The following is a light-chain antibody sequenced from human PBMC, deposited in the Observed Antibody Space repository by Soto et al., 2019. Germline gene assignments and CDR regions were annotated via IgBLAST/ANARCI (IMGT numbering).Light chain of an antibody. J-gene: IGKJ4*01. Sequence: ELVLTQSPGTLSLSPGDRATLSCRASQSVSSSYLAWYQQKPGQAPRLLIYGASSRATGIPDRCSGSGSGTDFTLTISRLEPEDFSVYDCQKYGSSPRPFGGGTKVAIK. V-gene: IGKV3-20*01. CDR1: QSVSSSY. CDR2: GAS. CDR3: QKYGSSPRP.